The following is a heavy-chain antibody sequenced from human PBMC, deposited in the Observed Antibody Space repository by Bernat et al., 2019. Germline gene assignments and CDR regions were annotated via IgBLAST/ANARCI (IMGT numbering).Heavy chain of an antibody. CDR2: ISNDGRNK. J-gene: IGHJ4*02. Sequence: VQLVESGGALVQPGGSLRLSCAASGFTFSNYNMNWVRQAPGKGLEWVAVISNDGRNKYYADSVKDRLTISRDNSQNTLYLQMNSLRVEDTAVYYCAKERDSSNWYGGGFDYWGQGTLVTVSS. CDR3: AKERDSSNWYGGGFDY. CDR1: GFTFSNYN. D-gene: IGHD6-13*01. V-gene: IGHV3-30*18.